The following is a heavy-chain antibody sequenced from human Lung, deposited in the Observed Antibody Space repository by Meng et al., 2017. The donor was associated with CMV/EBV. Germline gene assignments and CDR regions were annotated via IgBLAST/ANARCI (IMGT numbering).Heavy chain of an antibody. J-gene: IGHJ5*02. V-gene: IGHV4-39*02. CDR2: IYYSGTT. CDR1: GGSISSTSDY. D-gene: IGHD1-14*01. CDR3: ARRPPALTGNWFDP. Sequence: SETLSLXCSVSGGSISSTSDYWGWIRQPPGKGLEWIGSIYYSGTTYYNPSLKSRVTVSVDTSKNHLSLTLSAVTAADTAVYYCARRPPALTGNWFDPWGQGXLVTFSS.